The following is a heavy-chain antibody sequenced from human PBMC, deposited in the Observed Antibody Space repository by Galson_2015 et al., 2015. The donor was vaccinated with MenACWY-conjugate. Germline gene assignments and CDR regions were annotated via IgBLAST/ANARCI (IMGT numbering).Heavy chain of an antibody. CDR2: IATSSTYT. J-gene: IGHJ4*02. Sequence: SLRLSCAASGFTFSDYHMSWVRQAPGKGLEWVSFIATSSTYTKYADSVKGRFTISRDDAKNSLYLQMDNLRAEDTALYYCARDHPNSRAFEYGGQGALVTVSS. V-gene: IGHV3-11*06. CDR1: GFTFSDYH. CDR3: ARDHPNSRAFEY. D-gene: IGHD2-21*01.